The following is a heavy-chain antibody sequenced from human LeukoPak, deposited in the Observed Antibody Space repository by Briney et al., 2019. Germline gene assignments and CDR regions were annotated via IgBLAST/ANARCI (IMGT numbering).Heavy chain of an antibody. J-gene: IGHJ4*02. CDR2: IYHSGST. V-gene: IGHV4-30-2*01. Sequence: SETLSLTCTVSGGSISSGGYYWSWIRQPPGKGLEWIGYIYHSGSTYYNPSLKSRVTISVDRSKNQFSLKLSSVTAADTAVYYCASSGYYPYYFDYWGQGTLVTVSS. CDR3: ASSGYYPYYFDY. D-gene: IGHD3-22*01. CDR1: GGSISSGGYY.